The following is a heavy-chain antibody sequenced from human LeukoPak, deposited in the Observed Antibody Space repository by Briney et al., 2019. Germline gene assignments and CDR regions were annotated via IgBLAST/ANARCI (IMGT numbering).Heavy chain of an antibody. Sequence: ASVKVSCKASGGTVSSYAISWVRQAPGQGLEWMGGIIPIFGTANYAQKFQGRVTITADESTSTAYMELSSLRSEDTAVYYCARTDFDWSPFDPWGQGTLVTVSS. D-gene: IGHD3-9*01. J-gene: IGHJ5*02. CDR1: GGTVSSYA. V-gene: IGHV1-69*13. CDR2: IIPIFGTA. CDR3: ARTDFDWSPFDP.